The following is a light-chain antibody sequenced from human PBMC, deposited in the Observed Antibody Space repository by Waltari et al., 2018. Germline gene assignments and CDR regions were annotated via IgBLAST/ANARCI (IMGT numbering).Light chain of an antibody. J-gene: IGKJ1*01. CDR2: AAS. CDR3: QQYGTSSWT. CDR1: ESVSSNY. V-gene: IGKV3-20*01. Sequence: EIVLTQSPGTLSLSPGERATLSCRATESVSSNYLAWYQQKFGQAPRLLIYAASNRATGIPDGFSGSGSGTDFTLTISRLEPEDFAVYYCQQYGTSSWTFGQGTKVEIK.